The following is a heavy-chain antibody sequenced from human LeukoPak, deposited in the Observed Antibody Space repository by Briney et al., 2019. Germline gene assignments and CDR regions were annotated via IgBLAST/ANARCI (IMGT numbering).Heavy chain of an antibody. V-gene: IGHV6-1*01. CDR2: TYYRSKWYN. CDR1: GDSVSSNSAA. D-gene: IGHD3-10*01. J-gene: IGHJ5*02. Sequence: SQTLSLTCAISGDSVSSNSAAWNWIRQSPSRGLEWLGRTYYRSKWYNDYAVSVKSRITINPDTSKNQFSLQLNSVTPEDTAVYYCARDGSSVLLWFGEYPDNWFDPWGQGTLVTVSS. CDR3: ARDGSSVLLWFGEYPDNWFDP.